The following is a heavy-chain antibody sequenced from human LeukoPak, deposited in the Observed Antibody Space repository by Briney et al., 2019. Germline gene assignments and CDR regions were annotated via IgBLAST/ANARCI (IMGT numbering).Heavy chain of an antibody. CDR2: INSDESST. Sequence: GGSLRLSCAASGFTFSSYWMHWVRQAPGKGLVWVSRINSDESSTSYADSVKGRFTISRDNAKNTLYLQMNSLRAEDTAVYYCARGYDSSGYYLPNWGQGTLVTVSS. CDR1: GFTFSSYW. D-gene: IGHD3-22*01. J-gene: IGHJ4*02. V-gene: IGHV3-74*01. CDR3: ARGYDSSGYYLPN.